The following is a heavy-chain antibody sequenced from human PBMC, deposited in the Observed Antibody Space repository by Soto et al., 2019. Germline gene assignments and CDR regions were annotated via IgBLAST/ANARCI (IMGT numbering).Heavy chain of an antibody. CDR2: MSYATTS. D-gene: IGHD3-3*01. CDR3: TRHARPDITAFGVGAYNFVT. J-gene: IGHJ4*02. Sequence: PSETLSLTCTVSGGSTRGSSYYWGWVRQPPGKGLGWVGSMSYATTSYYAPTLRGRAVISVDTAKHQFSLRLSAVTAADTSVYYCTRHARPDITAFGVGAYNFVTGGQGTLVNVSS. V-gene: IGHV4-39*01. CDR1: GGSTRGSSYY.